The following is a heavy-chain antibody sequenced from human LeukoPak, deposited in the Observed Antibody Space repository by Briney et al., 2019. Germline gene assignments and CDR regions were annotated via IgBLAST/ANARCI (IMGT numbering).Heavy chain of an antibody. CDR3: AKENYGYAFDY. D-gene: IGHD4-17*01. CDR1: GFKFDDYG. Sequence: TGGSLRLSCTASGFKFDDYGMSWVRQAPGKGLEWVSSNSGSGGSTYYADSVKGRLTISRDNSKNTLYLQMNSLRAEDTAVYYCAKENYGYAFDYWGQGTLVTVSS. J-gene: IGHJ4*02. V-gene: IGHV3-23*01. CDR2: NSGSGGST.